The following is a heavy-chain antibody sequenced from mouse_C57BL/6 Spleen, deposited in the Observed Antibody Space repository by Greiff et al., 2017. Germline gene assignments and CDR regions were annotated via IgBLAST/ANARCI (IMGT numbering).Heavy chain of an antibody. CDR2: INPNNGGT. V-gene: IGHV1-26*01. J-gene: IGHJ4*01. CDR3: ARDGYFLYYAMDY. D-gene: IGHD2-3*01. CDR1: GYTFTDYY. Sequence: EVQLQQSGPELVKPGASVKISCKASGYTFTDYYMNWVKQSHGKSLEWIGDINPNNGGTSYNQKFKGKATLTVDKSSSTAYMELRSLTSEYSAVYYCARDGYFLYYAMDYWGQGTSVTVSS.